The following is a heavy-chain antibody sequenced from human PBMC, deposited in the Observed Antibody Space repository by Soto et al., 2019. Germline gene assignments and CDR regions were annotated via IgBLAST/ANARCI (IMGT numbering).Heavy chain of an antibody. V-gene: IGHV3-33*01. CDR3: ARELGDGEGAMNY. J-gene: IGHJ4*02. CDR1: GFTFSSYG. CDR2: IWYDGSNK. Sequence: QVQLVESGGGVVQPGRSLRLSCAASGFTFSSYGMHWVRQAPGKGLEWVAVIWYDGSNKYYADPVKGRFTISRDNSKNTLYLQMNSLRAEDTAVYYCARELGDGEGAMNYWGQGTLVTVSS. D-gene: IGHD4-17*01.